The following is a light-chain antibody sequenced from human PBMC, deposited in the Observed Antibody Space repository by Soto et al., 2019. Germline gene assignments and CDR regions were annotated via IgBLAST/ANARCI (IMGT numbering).Light chain of an antibody. CDR1: QSVSSSY. J-gene: IGKJ1*01. Sequence: EIVLTQSPGTLSLSPGERATLSCRASQSVSSSYLAWYQQKPGQAPRLLIYDTSSRATGIPDRFSGSGSGTDFTLTISRLEPEDFAVYYCQQYAGSPWTFGQGTKV. CDR3: QQYAGSPWT. CDR2: DTS. V-gene: IGKV3-20*01.